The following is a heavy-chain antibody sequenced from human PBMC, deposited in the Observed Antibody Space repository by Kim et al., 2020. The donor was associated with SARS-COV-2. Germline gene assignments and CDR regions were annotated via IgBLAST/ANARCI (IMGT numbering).Heavy chain of an antibody. V-gene: IGHV4-39*01. CDR2: IYYSGST. D-gene: IGHD5-18*01. CDR3: ARHHTALVDYGMDV. CDR1: GGSISSSSYY. J-gene: IGHJ6*02. Sequence: SETLSLTCTVSGGSISSSSYYWGWIRQPPGKGREWIGSIYYSGSTDYNPSLKSRVTISVDTSKNQFSLKLSSVTAADTAVYYCARHHTALVDYGMDVWG.